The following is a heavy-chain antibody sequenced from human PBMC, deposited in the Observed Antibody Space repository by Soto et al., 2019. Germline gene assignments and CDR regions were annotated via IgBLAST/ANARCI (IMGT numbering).Heavy chain of an antibody. V-gene: IGHV3-30-3*01. Sequence: QVQLVESGGGVVQPGRSLRLSCAASGFTFSSYAMHWVRQAPGKGLEWVAVISYDGSNKYYADSVKGRFTISRDNSKKTQYLQMNGLRAEDTAVYYCARVRPDTATGWGQGTLVTVAS. J-gene: IGHJ4*02. D-gene: IGHD5-18*01. CDR1: GFTFSSYA. CDR3: ARVRPDTATG. CDR2: ISYDGSNK.